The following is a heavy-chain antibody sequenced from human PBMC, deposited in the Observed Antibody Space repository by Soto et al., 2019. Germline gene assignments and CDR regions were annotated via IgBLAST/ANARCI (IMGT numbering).Heavy chain of an antibody. CDR2: INPNSGGT. D-gene: IGHD3-22*01. Sequence: ASVKVSCKASGYTFTGYYMHWVRQAPGQGLEWMGWINPNSGGTNYAQKFQGWVTMTRDTSISTAYMELSRLRSDDTAVYYCARGHPYYYDSSGYYCDYWGQGTLVTVSS. J-gene: IGHJ4*02. CDR1: GYTFTGYY. V-gene: IGHV1-2*04. CDR3: ARGHPYYYDSSGYYCDY.